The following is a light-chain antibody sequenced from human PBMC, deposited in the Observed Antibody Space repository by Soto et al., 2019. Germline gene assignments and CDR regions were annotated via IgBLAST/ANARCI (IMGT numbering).Light chain of an antibody. Sequence: LMTQSPLSLPVTLGQPSSMSCSSSQSLVYSDGNTYLSWLQQRPGQPPRLLIYKVSNRFSAVPDRFSGSGTGTDFTLKIARVEAEDVGVYYCMQATQFPLTFGQGTRLEIK. V-gene: IGKV2-24*01. CDR3: MQATQFPLT. CDR2: KVS. CDR1: QSLVYSDGNTY. J-gene: IGKJ5*01.